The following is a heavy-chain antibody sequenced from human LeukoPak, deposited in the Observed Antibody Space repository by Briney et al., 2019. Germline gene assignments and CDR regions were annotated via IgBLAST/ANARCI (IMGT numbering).Heavy chain of an antibody. CDR1: GYTFTNYA. J-gene: IGHJ4*02. CDR2: ISAYNGNT. V-gene: IGHV1-18*01. Sequence: ASVKVSCKASGYTFTNYAVSWVRQAPGQGLEWMGWISAYNGNTNYEQKFQGRVTMTTDTSTSTAYMELRSLRSDDTAVYYCAIGGIHGHSSSCIDYWGQGTLVTVSS. D-gene: IGHD6-13*01. CDR3: AIGGIHGHSSSCIDY.